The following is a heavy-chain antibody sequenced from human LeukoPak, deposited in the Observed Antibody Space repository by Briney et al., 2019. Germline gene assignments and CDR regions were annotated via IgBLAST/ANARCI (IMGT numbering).Heavy chain of an antibody. D-gene: IGHD4-11*01. CDR3: ARARVRNWFDP. CDR1: GVTFGGYA. V-gene: IGHV3-43*02. Sequence: AGSLRLSCAASGVTFGGYAMHWVRQPPGKGLEWVALISGDGGTTYYADSVNGLFIISRHNSNHSLFLQMTMPTTDTAVFYYCARARVRNWFDPWGQGTLVTVSS. J-gene: IGHJ5*02. CDR2: ISGDGGTT.